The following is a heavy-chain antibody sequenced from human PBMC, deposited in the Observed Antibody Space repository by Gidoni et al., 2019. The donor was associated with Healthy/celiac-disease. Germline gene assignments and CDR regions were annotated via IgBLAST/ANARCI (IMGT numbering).Heavy chain of an antibody. CDR3: ARGLLFDTRGAYFQH. CDR1: GFTCSSYA. D-gene: IGHD1-26*01. V-gene: IGHV3-30*01. J-gene: IGHJ1*01. CDR2: ISYDGSNK. Sequence: QVQLVASGGGVVPPGRSLRLSCAASGFTCSSYAMHWVRQAPGKGLEWVAVISYDGSNKYYADSVKGRFTISRDNSKNTLYLQMNSLRAEDTAVYYCARGLLFDTRGAYFQHWGQGTLVTVSS.